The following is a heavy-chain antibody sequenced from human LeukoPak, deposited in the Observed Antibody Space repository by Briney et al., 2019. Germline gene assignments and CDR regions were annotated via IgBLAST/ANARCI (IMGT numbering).Heavy chain of an antibody. D-gene: IGHD3-10*01. V-gene: IGHV1-2*02. CDR3: TLYNH. CDR1: GYIFTDHL. J-gene: IGHJ4*02. Sequence: ASVKVSCKASGYIFTDHLLHWVRQAPGQGLEWMGWFNPNNGDTNYARKFQERVTMTRDTTTTTAYMEMNRLRYEDTAVYYCTLYNHWGQGTLVSASS. CDR2: FNPNNGDT.